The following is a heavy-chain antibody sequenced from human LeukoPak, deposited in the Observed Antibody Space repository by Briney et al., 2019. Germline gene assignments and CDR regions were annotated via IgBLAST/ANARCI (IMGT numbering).Heavy chain of an antibody. V-gene: IGHV1-18*01. CDR2: INVYNGHT. CDR1: GYIFTNYG. Sequence: ASVRVSCKTSGYIFTNYGVSWVRQAPGQGLEWMGWINVYNGHTIYAQEFQGRVTLTTDTSTSTAHMDLRSLRSDDTALYYCVRDSDHAPDYWGQGTLVTVSS. CDR3: VRDSDHAPDY. D-gene: IGHD3-10*01. J-gene: IGHJ4*02.